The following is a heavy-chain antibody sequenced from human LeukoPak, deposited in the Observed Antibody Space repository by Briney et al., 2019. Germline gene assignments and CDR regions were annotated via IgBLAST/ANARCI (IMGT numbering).Heavy chain of an antibody. CDR2: INPDSGGT. CDR3: ARSITATGH. V-gene: IGHV1-2*02. Sequence: ASVKVSCKASGYTFTGYYTHWVRQAPGQGLEWMGYINPDSGGTNYAQKFQGRVTMTRDTSISTAYMELSGLTSDDTAVYYCARSITATGHWGQGTLVTVSS. J-gene: IGHJ4*02. CDR1: GYTFTGYY. D-gene: IGHD1-1*01.